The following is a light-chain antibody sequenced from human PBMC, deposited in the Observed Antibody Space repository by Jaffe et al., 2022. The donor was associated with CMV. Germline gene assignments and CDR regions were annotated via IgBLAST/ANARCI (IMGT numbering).Light chain of an antibody. J-gene: IGLJ7*01. CDR2: YDS. CDR3: QVWDSSSGPAV. Sequence: SYVLTQPPSVSVAPGKTARITCGGNDIGSKSVHWYQQRPGQAPVLVIYYDSDRPSGIPERFSGSNSGNTATLTISRVEAGDEADYYCQVWDSSSGPAVFGGGTQLTVL. CDR1: DIGSKS. V-gene: IGLV3-21*04.